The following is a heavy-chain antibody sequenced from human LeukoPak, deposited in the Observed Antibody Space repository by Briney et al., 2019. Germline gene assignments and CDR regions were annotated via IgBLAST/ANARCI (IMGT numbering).Heavy chain of an antibody. Sequence: SETLSLTCSVYGGSFSGDYWSWIRQPPGKGLEWIGEINHSGSTNYSPSLKSRVTISLDTSKNQFSLRLSSVTAADTAVYYCARGVIYSYRYYYYYYAMDVWGQGTTVTVSS. J-gene: IGHJ6*02. CDR3: ARGVIYSYRYYYYYYAMDV. CDR2: INHSGST. V-gene: IGHV4-34*01. CDR1: GGSFSGDY. D-gene: IGHD2-15*01.